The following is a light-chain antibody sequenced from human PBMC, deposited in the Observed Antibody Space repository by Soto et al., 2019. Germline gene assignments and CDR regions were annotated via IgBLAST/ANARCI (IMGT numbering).Light chain of an antibody. Sequence: DIQMTQSPSSLSASVGDRVTITCRASQSISSYSKWYQQKPGKAPNLLIYAASSLQSGVPSRFSGSGSGTDFTLTISSLQPEDFATYYCQQSYISPYTFGQGTKLEIK. J-gene: IGKJ2*01. CDR2: AAS. V-gene: IGKV1-39*01. CDR3: QQSYISPYT. CDR1: QSISSY.